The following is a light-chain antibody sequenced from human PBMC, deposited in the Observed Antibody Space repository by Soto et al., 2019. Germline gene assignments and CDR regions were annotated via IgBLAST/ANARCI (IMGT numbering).Light chain of an antibody. CDR2: AAS. V-gene: IGKV1-9*01. J-gene: IGKJ4*01. Sequence: LTQSPSFLSASVGDRVTITCRASQGISSYLAWYQQKPGKAPKLLIYAASTLQRGAPSRFSGGGSGTEFTLTISSLQPEDFATYFCQQLISYPVTFGGGTKVEIK. CDR1: QGISSY. CDR3: QQLISYPVT.